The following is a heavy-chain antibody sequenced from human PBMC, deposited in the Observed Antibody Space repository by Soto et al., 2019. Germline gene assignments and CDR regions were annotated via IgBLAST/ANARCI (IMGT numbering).Heavy chain of an antibody. J-gene: IGHJ4*02. Sequence: QVQLVQSGGEVKKPGASVTVSCKASGYNFLSYGVSWARQAPGQGLEWMGWISVYNSNANYAQQFHGRVTMTSDTSTNTAYLELRGLRSDDTAVYYCGRGNRSGYYITHPEYWGQGTQVVVYS. D-gene: IGHD3-3*01. CDR3: GRGNRSGYYITHPEY. CDR1: GYNFLSYG. CDR2: ISVYNSNA. V-gene: IGHV1-18*04.